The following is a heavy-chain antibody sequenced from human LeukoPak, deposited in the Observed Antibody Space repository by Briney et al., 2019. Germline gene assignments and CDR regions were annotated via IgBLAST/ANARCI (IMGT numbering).Heavy chain of an antibody. CDR2: TWYDGSDS. J-gene: IGHJ4*02. D-gene: IGHD1-1*01. Sequence: PGKSLRLSCAASGFDFSDYAMHGVRQAPGKGGEGLAVTWYDGSDSYSADSVTGRFTISRDNSKNRLYLQMTSLRVEDTAIYYCARDLQSGTTSAFDNWGQGTLVTASS. V-gene: IGHV3-33*01. CDR1: GFDFSDYA. CDR3: ARDLQSGTTSAFDN.